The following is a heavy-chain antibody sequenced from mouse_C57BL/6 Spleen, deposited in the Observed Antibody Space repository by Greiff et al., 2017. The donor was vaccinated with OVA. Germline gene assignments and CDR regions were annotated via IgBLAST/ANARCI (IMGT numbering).Heavy chain of an antibody. Sequence: QVQLKESGAELARPGASVKLSCKASGYTFTSYGISWVKQRTGQGLEWIGEIYPRSGNTYYNEKFKGKATLTADKSSSTAYMELRSLTSEDSAVYFCAIYGSSCMDYWGQGTSVTVSS. CDR1: GYTFTSYG. D-gene: IGHD1-1*01. CDR3: AIYGSSCMDY. J-gene: IGHJ4*01. V-gene: IGHV1-81*01. CDR2: IYPRSGNT.